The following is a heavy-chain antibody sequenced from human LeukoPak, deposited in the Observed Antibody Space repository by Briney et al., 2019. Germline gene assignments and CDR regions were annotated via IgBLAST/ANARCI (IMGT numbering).Heavy chain of an antibody. J-gene: IGHJ4*02. V-gene: IGHV3-23*01. CDR1: GFTFAGNA. D-gene: IGHD6-13*01. CDR2: ISAGDGSS. Sequence: GGSLRLSCATSGFTFAGNAMSWVRQAPGKGLEWVSGISAGDGSSHYADSVKGRFTISVDNSKNTLYLQMNSLRAEDTAVYYCAKPSRSSSNEYWGQGTLVTVSS. CDR3: AKPSRSSSNEY.